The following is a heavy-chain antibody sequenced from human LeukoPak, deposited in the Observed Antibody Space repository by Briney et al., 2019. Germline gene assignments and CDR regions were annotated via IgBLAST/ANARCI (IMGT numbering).Heavy chain of an antibody. CDR3: ASRRITIFGVVTRGYFQH. CDR1: GGSFSGYY. Sequence: SETLSLTCAVYGGSFSGYYWSWIRQPPGKGLEWIGEINHSGSNNYNPSLKSRVTISVDTSKNQFSLKLSSVTAADTAVYYCASRRITIFGVVTRGYFQHWGQGTLVTVSS. V-gene: IGHV4-34*01. D-gene: IGHD3-3*01. CDR2: INHSGSN. J-gene: IGHJ1*01.